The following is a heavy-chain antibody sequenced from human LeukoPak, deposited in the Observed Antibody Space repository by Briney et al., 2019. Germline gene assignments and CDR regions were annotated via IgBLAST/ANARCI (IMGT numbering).Heavy chain of an antibody. CDR1: GGSISSYY. V-gene: IGHV4-59*01. J-gene: IGHJ4*02. CDR3: ARAGYSYGTGYYFDY. D-gene: IGHD5-18*01. CDR2: IYYTGAT. Sequence: SETLSLTSTVSGGSISSYYWSWIRLPPGKGLEWIGYIYYTGATYYNPSLKSRVTISPDTSKNQFSLKLSSVTAADAAVYYCARAGYSYGTGYYFDYWGQGALVTVSS.